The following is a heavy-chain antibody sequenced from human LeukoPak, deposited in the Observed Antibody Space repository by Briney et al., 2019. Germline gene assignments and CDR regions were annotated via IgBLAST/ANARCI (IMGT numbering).Heavy chain of an antibody. Sequence: GESLKISCKGSGYSFTSYWIGWVRPLPGKGLEWMGIIYPGNSDTRYSPSFQGQVTISADKSISTAYLQWSSLKASDTAMYYCASRRYFDWLSLDAFDIWGQGTMVTVSS. J-gene: IGHJ3*02. V-gene: IGHV5-51*01. D-gene: IGHD3-9*01. CDR3: ASRRYFDWLSLDAFDI. CDR1: GYSFTSYW. CDR2: IYPGNSDT.